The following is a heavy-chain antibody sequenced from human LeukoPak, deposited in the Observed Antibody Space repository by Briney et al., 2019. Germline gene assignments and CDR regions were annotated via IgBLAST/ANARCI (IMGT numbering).Heavy chain of an antibody. D-gene: IGHD3-22*01. CDR2: IYHSGST. CDR3: ASSIYYYDRSGYLD. J-gene: IGHJ4*02. Sequence: SGTLSLTCAVSAGSISSSNWWNWVRQPPGKGLEWIGEIYHSGSTNYNPSLKSRVTISVDKSKNQFSLKLSSVTAADTAVYYCASSIYYYDRSGYLDWGQGTLVTVSS. V-gene: IGHV4-4*02. CDR1: AGSISSSNW.